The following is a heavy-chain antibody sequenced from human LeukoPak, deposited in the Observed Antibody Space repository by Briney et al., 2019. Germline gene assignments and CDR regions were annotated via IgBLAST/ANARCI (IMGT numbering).Heavy chain of an antibody. D-gene: IGHD1-7*01. CDR2: ISGSGGST. CDR1: GFTFSSYA. Sequence: PGGSLRLSCAASGFTFSSYAMSWVRQAPGKGLEWVSAISGSGGSTYYADSAKGRFTISRDNSKNTLYLQMNSLRAEDTAVYYCAKVFPQYWNYAAFDYWGQGTLVTVSS. CDR3: AKVFPQYWNYAAFDY. V-gene: IGHV3-23*01. J-gene: IGHJ4*02.